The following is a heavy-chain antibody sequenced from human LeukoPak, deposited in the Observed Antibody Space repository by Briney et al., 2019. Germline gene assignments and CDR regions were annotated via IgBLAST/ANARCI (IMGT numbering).Heavy chain of an antibody. Sequence: PGRSLRLSCAASGFTFNSYGMHWVRQAPGKGLEWVAVISYDGPNKYYADSVKGRFTITRDDSKSTLYLQMNSLRPEDTAVYYCAKEKLPRGYSFLTDYWGQGTLVTVSS. CDR3: AKEKLPRGYSFLTDY. CDR2: ISYDGPNK. J-gene: IGHJ4*02. D-gene: IGHD5-18*01. CDR1: GFTFNSYG. V-gene: IGHV3-30*18.